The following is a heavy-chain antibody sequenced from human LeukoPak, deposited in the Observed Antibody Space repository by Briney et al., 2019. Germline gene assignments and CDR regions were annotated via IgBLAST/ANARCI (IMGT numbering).Heavy chain of an antibody. CDR3: ARSLSYYYDSSGYPRVGAFDI. Sequence: ASVKVSCKASGYIFTNYPMNWVRQAPGQGLEWMGWINFNTGNPTFAQGFTGRFVFSLDTSVSTAYLQISSLKAEDTAVYYCARSLSYYYDSSGYPRVGAFDIWGQGTMVTVSS. J-gene: IGHJ3*02. CDR2: INFNTGNP. CDR1: GYIFTNYP. V-gene: IGHV7-4-1*02. D-gene: IGHD3-22*01.